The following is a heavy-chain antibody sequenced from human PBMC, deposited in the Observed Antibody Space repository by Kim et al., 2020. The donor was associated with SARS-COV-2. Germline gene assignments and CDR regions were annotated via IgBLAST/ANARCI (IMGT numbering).Heavy chain of an antibody. CDR3: ARDLSRVRFLEWLPPATNYYYYGMDV. Sequence: GGSLRLSCAASGFTFSSYAMHWVRQAPGKGLEWVAVISYDGSNKYYADSVKGRFTISRDNSKNTLYLQMNSLRAEDTAVYYCARDLSRVRFLEWLPPATNYYYYGMDVWGQGTTVTVSS. D-gene: IGHD3-3*01. CDR2: ISYDGSNK. V-gene: IGHV3-30-3*01. J-gene: IGHJ6*02. CDR1: GFTFSSYA.